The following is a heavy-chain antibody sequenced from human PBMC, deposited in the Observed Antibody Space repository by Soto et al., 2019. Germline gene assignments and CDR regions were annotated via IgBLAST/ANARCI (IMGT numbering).Heavy chain of an antibody. CDR1: GFTFSTYA. CDR3: AATVVTPPGNFDY. D-gene: IGHD4-17*01. CDR2: ISDSGGST. V-gene: IGHV3-23*01. J-gene: IGHJ4*02. Sequence: PGESLKISCAASGFTFSTYAMSWVRQAPGKGLEWVSAISDSGGSTYYADSVKGRFTISRDNSKNTLYLQMNSLRTEDTAVYYCAATVVTPPGNFDYWGQGSLVTVSS.